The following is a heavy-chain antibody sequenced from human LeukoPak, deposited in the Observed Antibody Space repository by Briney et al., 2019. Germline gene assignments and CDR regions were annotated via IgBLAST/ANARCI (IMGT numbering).Heavy chain of an antibody. CDR1: GFSVSSNS. CDR3: ARIADY. Sequence: GGSLRLSCAASGFSVSSNSMSWVRQAPGKGLEWVSVIYSDGSTYNVDSVKGRFTISRDNSKNTLYLQLNSLRAEDAAVYYCARIADYWGQGTLVTVSS. CDR2: IYSDGST. V-gene: IGHV3-53*01. J-gene: IGHJ4*02.